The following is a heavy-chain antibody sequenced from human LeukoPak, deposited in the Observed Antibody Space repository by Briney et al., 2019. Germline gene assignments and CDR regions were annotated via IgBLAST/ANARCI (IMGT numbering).Heavy chain of an antibody. CDR2: ISSSIVSF. V-gene: IGHV3-48*04. Sequence: GGSLRLSCTASGFTFSSYAMNWVRQAPGKGLEWISYISSSIVSFYYADSVKGRFTISRDNARNSVFLQMDSLRAEDTAVYYCARDAEIYASGSYFDCGKGTLVTVSS. CDR1: GFTFSSYA. J-gene: IGHJ4*02. CDR3: ARDAEIYASGSYFD. D-gene: IGHD3-10*01.